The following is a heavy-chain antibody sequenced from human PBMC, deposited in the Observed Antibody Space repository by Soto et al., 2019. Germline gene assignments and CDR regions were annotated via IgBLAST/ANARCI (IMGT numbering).Heavy chain of an antibody. D-gene: IGHD4-17*01. V-gene: IGHV4-30-2*01. CDR1: GGSISSGGYS. Sequence: QLQLQESGSGLVKPSQTLSLTCAVSGGSISSGGYSWRWIRQPPGKGLEWIGYIYHSGSTYYNPSLKSRVTIPVDRSKNQFSLKLSSVTAADTAVYYCARGDYGDYGRGYFQHWGQGTLVTVSS. CDR3: ARGDYGDYGRGYFQH. CDR2: IYHSGST. J-gene: IGHJ1*01.